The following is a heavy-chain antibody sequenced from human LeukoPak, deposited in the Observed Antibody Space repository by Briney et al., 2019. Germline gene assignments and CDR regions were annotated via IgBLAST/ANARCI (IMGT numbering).Heavy chain of an antibody. CDR3: ARGPTVVTPSADFDY. CDR2: ISTSSSTI. Sequence: PGGSLRLSCAASGFTFSYYSMNWVRQAPGKGLEWVSYISTSSSTIYYADSVKGRFTISRDNARNSLYLQMNSLRAEDTAVYYCARGPTVVTPSADFDYWGQGTLVTVSS. D-gene: IGHD4-23*01. J-gene: IGHJ4*02. CDR1: GFTFSYYS. V-gene: IGHV3-48*01.